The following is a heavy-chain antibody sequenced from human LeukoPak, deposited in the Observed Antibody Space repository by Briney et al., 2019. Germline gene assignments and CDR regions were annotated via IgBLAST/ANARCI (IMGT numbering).Heavy chain of an antibody. CDR2: INPSGGST. CDR1: GYTFTSYY. V-gene: IGHV1-46*01. J-gene: IGHJ6*04. Sequence: GASVKVSCKASGYTFTSYYMHWVRQAPGQGLEWMGIINPSGGSTSYAQKFQGRVTMTRDTSTSTVYMELSSLRSEDTAVYYCARDKIPPKSYYYGSGRGGYYYGMDVWGKGTTVTVSS. CDR3: ARDKIPPKSYYYGSGRGGYYYGMDV. D-gene: IGHD3-10*01.